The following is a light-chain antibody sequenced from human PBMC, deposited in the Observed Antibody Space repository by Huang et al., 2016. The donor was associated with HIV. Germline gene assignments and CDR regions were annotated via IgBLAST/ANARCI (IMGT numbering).Light chain of an antibody. CDR2: DAS. CDR1: QDISNY. Sequence: DIQMTQSPSSLSASVGDIVTITCQASQDISNYLNWYQQKPGKAPKLLLYDASNLETRVPSRFSGSGSGTDFTFTISSLQPEDIATYYCQQYDNLPRGLTFGGGTKVEIK. CDR3: QQYDNLPRGLT. J-gene: IGKJ4*01. V-gene: IGKV1-33*01.